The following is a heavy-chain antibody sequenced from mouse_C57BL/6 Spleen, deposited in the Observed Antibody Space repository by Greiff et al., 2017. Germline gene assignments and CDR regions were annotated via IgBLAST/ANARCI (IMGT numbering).Heavy chain of an antibody. V-gene: IGHV1-81*01. CDR2: IYPRSGNT. J-gene: IGHJ4*01. D-gene: IGHD1-1*01. CDR1: GYTFTSSG. Sequence: QVQLKQSGAELARPGASVKLSCKASGYTFTSSGISWVKQRTGQGLEWIGEIYPRSGNTYYNEKFKGKATLTADKSSSTAYMELRSLTSEDSAVYFCARRGGSSRIGYAMDYWGQGTSVTVSS. CDR3: ARRGGSSRIGYAMDY.